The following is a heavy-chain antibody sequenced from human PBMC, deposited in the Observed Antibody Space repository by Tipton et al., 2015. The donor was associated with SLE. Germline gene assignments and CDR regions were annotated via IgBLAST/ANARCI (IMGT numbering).Heavy chain of an antibody. CDR1: GGSISSSSYY. D-gene: IGHD5-24*01. CDR2: INHSGST. V-gene: IGHV4-39*07. J-gene: IGHJ3*02. Sequence: TLSLTCTVSGGSISSSSYYWSWIRQSPGKGLEWIGEINHSGSTNYNPSLKSRVTISVDTSKNQFSLKVSSVTAADTAVYYCARENIGYNYAFDMWGQGTMVTVSS. CDR3: ARENIGYNYAFDM.